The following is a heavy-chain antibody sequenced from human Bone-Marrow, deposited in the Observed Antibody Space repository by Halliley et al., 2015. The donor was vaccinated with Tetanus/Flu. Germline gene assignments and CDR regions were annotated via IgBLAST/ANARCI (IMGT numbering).Heavy chain of an antibody. J-gene: IGHJ4*02. CDR3: GRGARWVDY. Sequence: KGLVYVSRITSDGSSTNYADSVRGRSTISRDNAKNTLYLQMNGLRVEDTAVYYCGRGARWVDYWGQGTLVTVSS. D-gene: IGHD6-13*01. CDR2: ITSDGSST. V-gene: IGHV3-74*01.